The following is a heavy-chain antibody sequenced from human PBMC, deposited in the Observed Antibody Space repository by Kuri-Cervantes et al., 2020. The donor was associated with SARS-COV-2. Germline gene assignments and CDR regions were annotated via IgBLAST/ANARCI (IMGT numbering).Heavy chain of an antibody. CDR3: TRDDFWSGYYNY. Sequence: GESLKISCVVSGLTFSDAWMSWVRQTPGKGLEWIGRFKSKTAGGTIVYAAPVQGRFTISRDDSRNTLYLQMNSLKTEDTAVYYCTRDDFWSGYYNYWGQGTLVTVSS. J-gene: IGHJ4*02. CDR2: FKSKTAGGTI. CDR1: GLTFSDAW. D-gene: IGHD3-3*01. V-gene: IGHV3-15*01.